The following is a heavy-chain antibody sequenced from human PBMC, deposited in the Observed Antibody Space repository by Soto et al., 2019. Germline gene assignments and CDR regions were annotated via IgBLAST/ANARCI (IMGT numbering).Heavy chain of an antibody. CDR1: VGSIRSHDYY. V-gene: IGHV4-30-4*01. D-gene: IGHD3-16*01. CDR3: IREADTDLVAY. J-gene: IGHJ4*02. CDR2: VSYSGST. Sequence: QLQESGPGLVKPSQTLSLTCTVSVGSIRSHDYYWSWILQPPGEGLEWIGFVSYSGSTDYNPSLQSRVTMSMDTSKHQFSLKLTSVTAADTAVYYGIREADTDLVAYWGQGTLVTVSS.